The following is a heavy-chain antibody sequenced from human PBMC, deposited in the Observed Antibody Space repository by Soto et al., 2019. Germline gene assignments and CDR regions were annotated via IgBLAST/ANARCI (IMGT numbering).Heavy chain of an antibody. CDR2: IYYSGST. V-gene: IGHV4-61*01. J-gene: IGHJ4*02. D-gene: IGHD6-6*01. CDR1: GGSVSSGSYY. Sequence: SETLSLTCTVPGGSVSSGSYYWSWIRQPPGKGLEWIGYIYYSGSTNYNPSLKSRVTISVDTSKNQFSLKLSSVTAADTAVYYCASQNIAARQVDYWGQGTLVTVSS. CDR3: ASQNIAARQVDY.